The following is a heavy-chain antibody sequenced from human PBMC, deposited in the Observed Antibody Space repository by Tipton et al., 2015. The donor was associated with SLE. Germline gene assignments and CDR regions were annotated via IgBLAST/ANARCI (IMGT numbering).Heavy chain of an antibody. V-gene: IGHV4-39*01. J-gene: IGHJ2*01. CDR1: GGSISSSSYY. D-gene: IGHD5-18*01. CDR3: ASPGYSYGYPYWYFDL. CDR2: IYYSGST. Sequence: LRLSCTVSGGSISSSSYYWGWIRQPPGKGLEWIGSIYYSGSTYYNPSLKSRVTISVDTSKNQFSLKLSSVTAADTAVYYCASPGYSYGYPYWYFDLWGRGTLVTVSS.